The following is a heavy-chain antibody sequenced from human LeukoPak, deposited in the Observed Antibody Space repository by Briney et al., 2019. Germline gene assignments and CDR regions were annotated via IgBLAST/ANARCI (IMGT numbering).Heavy chain of an antibody. V-gene: IGHV3-48*02. J-gene: IGHJ3*02. CDR2: ISSSSSTI. CDR3: AKGLSGWLLLSPDAFDI. D-gene: IGHD3-22*01. CDR1: GFTFSSYS. Sequence: PGGSLRLSCAASGFTFSSYSINWVRQAPGKGLEWVSYISSSSSTIYYADSVKGRFTISRDNAKNSLYLQMNSLRDEDTAVYYCAKGLSGWLLLSPDAFDIWGQGTMVTVSS.